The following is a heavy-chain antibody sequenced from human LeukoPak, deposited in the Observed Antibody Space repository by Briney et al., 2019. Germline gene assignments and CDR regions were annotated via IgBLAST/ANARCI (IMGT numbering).Heavy chain of an antibody. Sequence: KTGGSLRLSCAASGFTFSSYAMSWVRQAPGKGLEWVSVIYSGGSTYYADSVKGRFTISRDNSKNTLYLQMDSLRAEDTALYYCARYCSSTSCYLGAFDIWGQGTMVTVSS. CDR3: ARYCSSTSCYLGAFDI. D-gene: IGHD2-2*01. J-gene: IGHJ3*02. CDR1: GFTFSSYA. V-gene: IGHV3-66*01. CDR2: IYSGGST.